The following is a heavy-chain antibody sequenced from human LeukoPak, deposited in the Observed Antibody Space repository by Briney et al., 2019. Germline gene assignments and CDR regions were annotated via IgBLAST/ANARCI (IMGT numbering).Heavy chain of an antibody. Sequence: GGSLRLSCAASGFTFSSYWMHWVRQAPGKGLVWVSHINSDGSSTSYADSVKGRFTISRDNAKNTLYLQMNSLRAEDTAVYYCARGGYSYGYYYYYGMDVWGQGTTVTVSS. V-gene: IGHV3-74*01. D-gene: IGHD5-18*01. J-gene: IGHJ6*02. CDR2: INSDGSST. CDR1: GFTFSSYW. CDR3: ARGGYSYGYYYYYGMDV.